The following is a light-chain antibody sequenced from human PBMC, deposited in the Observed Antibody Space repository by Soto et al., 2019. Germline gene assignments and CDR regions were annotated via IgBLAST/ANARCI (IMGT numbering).Light chain of an antibody. J-gene: IGKJ2*01. CDR3: QQYGSSPGHT. Sequence: EIVLTQSPGTLSLSPGERAALSCRASQSVSSSYLAWYQQKPGQAPRLLIYGASSRATGIPDRFSGSGSGTDFTLTIRRLEPEDFAVYYCQQYGSSPGHTFGQGTKLEIK. V-gene: IGKV3-20*01. CDR1: QSVSSSY. CDR2: GAS.